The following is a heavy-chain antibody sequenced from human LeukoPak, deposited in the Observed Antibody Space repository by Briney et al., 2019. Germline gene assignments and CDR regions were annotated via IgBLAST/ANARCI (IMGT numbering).Heavy chain of an antibody. CDR2: IRNKANSYST. V-gene: IGHV3-72*01. CDR1: GFTFSDHY. Sequence: GGSLRLPCAASGFTFSDHYMDWVRQAPGKRLEWLGRIRNKANSYSTEYAASVKGRFTISGDDSKNSLYLQMHSLRTGDTAVYYCARGASYSSSWLDAFDVWGQGTMVTVSP. CDR3: ARGASYSSSWLDAFDV. J-gene: IGHJ3*01. D-gene: IGHD6-13*01.